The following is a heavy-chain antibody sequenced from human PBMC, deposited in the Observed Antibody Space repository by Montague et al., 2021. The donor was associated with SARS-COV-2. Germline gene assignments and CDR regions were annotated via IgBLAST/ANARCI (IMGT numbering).Heavy chain of an antibody. CDR2: ISYDGSNK. Sequence: SLRLSCAASGSTSSSYAMHWVRQAPGKGLEWVAVISYDGSNKYYADSVKGRFTISRDNSKNTLYLQMNSLRAEDTAVYYCARAGSGSYSSWFDPWGQGTLVTVSS. V-gene: IGHV3-30-3*01. D-gene: IGHD1-26*01. CDR1: GSTSSSYA. CDR3: ARAGSGSYSSWFDP. J-gene: IGHJ5*02.